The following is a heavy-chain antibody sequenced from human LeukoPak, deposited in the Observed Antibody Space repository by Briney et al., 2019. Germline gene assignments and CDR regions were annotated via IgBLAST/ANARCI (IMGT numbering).Heavy chain of an antibody. CDR1: GFTFDVYA. J-gene: IGHJ4*02. Sequence: GGSLRLSCAASGFTFDVYAMHWVRQAPGKCLEWVSGISGSGGSTYYADSVKGRFTISRDNSKNTLYLQMNSLRAEDTAEYYCSKEQQLVLFYFDHWGKGTPVTVSS. V-gene: IGHV3-23*01. CDR2: ISGSGGST. CDR3: SKEQQLVLFYFDH. D-gene: IGHD6-13*01.